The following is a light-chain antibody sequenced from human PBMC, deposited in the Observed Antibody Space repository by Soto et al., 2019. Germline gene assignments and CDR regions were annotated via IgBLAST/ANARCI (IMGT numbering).Light chain of an antibody. CDR1: SSDVGAYDY. V-gene: IGLV2-8*01. CDR2: EIN. CDR3: SSFAGSNNFPYV. Sequence: QSALTQPPSASGSPGQSVTISCTGTSSDVGAYDYVSWYQQHPGKAPKLMIYEINNRPSGVPDRFSGSKSGNTASLTVSGLQAEDEADYYCSSFAGSNNFPYVFGTGTKLTVL. J-gene: IGLJ1*01.